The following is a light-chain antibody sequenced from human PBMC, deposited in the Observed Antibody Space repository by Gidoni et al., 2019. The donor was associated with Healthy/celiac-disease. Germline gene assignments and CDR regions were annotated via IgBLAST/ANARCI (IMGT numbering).Light chain of an antibody. Sequence: EIVLTQSPGTLSLSPGERATLSCRASQSVSSSYLAWYQQKPGQAPRLRIDGASSRATGIPDRFSGSGSGTDFTLTISRLEPEDVAVYYCQQYGSSPATFGGGTKVEIK. CDR2: GAS. CDR3: QQYGSSPAT. J-gene: IGKJ4*01. CDR1: QSVSSSY. V-gene: IGKV3-20*01.